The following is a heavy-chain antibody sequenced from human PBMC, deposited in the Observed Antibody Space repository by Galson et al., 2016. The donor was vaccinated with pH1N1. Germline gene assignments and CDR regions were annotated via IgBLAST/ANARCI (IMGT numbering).Heavy chain of an antibody. Sequence: SLRLSCSASGVPFNTYWMNWVRQAPGKGLKWVANINQDGSEKYYVDSVKGRFPISRDHAQNSLYPQMNSLRAEDTAVYYCARAAFSSGSLWGQGTLVTVSS. CDR2: INQDGSEK. D-gene: IGHD6-19*01. CDR3: ARAAFSSGSL. V-gene: IGHV3-7*05. CDR1: GVPFNTYW. J-gene: IGHJ4*02.